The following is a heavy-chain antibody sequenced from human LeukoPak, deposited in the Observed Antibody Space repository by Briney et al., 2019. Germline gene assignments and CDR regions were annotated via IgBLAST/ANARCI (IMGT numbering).Heavy chain of an antibody. CDR1: GGTFSRYA. CDR2: IIPILGIA. J-gene: IGHJ4*02. V-gene: IGHV1-69*04. CDR3: ARSLRYDILTLPFDY. D-gene: IGHD3-9*01. Sequence: EASVKVSCKASGGTFSRYAISWVRQAPGQGLEWMGRIIPILGIANYAQKFQGRVTITADKSTSTAYMGLSSLRSEDTAVYYCARSLRYDILTLPFDYWGQGTLVTVSS.